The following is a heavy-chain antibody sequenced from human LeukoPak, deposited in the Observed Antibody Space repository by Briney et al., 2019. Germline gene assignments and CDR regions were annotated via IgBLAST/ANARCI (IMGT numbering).Heavy chain of an antibody. Sequence: GGSLRLSCAASGFTLSNYGMGWVRQAPGGGLGWVSYITISGGTYYADSVKGPFTISRDSAKNSLSLQMNSLRAEDTAVYYCAKDAQRGFDYSNSLEHWGQGSLVTVSS. CDR1: GFTLSNYG. V-gene: IGHV3-48*01. CDR2: ITISGGT. CDR3: AKDAQRGFDYSNSLEH. J-gene: IGHJ4*02. D-gene: IGHD4-11*01.